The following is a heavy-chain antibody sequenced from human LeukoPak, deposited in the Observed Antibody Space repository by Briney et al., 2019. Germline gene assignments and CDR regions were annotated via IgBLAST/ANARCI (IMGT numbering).Heavy chain of an antibody. V-gene: IGHV3-48*01. J-gene: IGHJ4*02. CDR2: ISSSSSTI. CDR3: ARDLVFGRLGELSFGY. CDR1: GFTLSSYS. Sequence: PGGSLRLSCAASGFTLSSYSMNWVRQAPGKGLEWVSYISSSSSTIYYADSVKGRFTISRDNAKNSLYLQMNSLRAEDTAVYYCARDLVFGRLGELSFGYWGQGTLVTVSS. D-gene: IGHD3-16*02.